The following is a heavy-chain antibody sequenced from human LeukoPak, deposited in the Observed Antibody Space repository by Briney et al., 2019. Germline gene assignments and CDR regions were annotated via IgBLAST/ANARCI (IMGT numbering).Heavy chain of an antibody. CDR3: AKDSVTKDDFWSGPTYFVDY. Sequence: QTGGSLRLSCAASGFTFSSYAMSWVRQAPGKGLEWVSAISGSGGSTYYADSVKGRVTISRDNSKNTLYLQMNSLRAEDTAVYYCAKDSVTKDDFWSGPTYFVDYWGQGTLVTVSS. CDR2: ISGSGGST. D-gene: IGHD3-3*01. J-gene: IGHJ4*02. CDR1: GFTFSSYA. V-gene: IGHV3-23*01.